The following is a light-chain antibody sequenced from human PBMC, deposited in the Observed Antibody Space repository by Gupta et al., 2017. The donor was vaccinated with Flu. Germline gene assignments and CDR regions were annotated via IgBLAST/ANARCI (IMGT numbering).Light chain of an antibody. CDR1: NSNIGVNA. J-gene: IGLJ3*02. V-gene: IGLV1-44*01. CDR2: SNS. CDR3: AAWDDSLNGWV. Sequence: RVTISGSGSNSNIGVNAVNWYQQFPGTVPKLLIHSNSQRPSGVPERFSGSKSGASASLAISGLRFEDEADYYCAAWDDSLNGWVFGGGTKLTVL.